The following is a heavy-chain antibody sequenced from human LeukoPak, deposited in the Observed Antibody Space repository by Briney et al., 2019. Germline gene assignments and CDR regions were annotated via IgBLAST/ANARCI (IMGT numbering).Heavy chain of an antibody. V-gene: IGHV3-74*01. D-gene: IGHD6-19*01. CDR2: IGPDENTI. CDR3: ARGPSGSGWYFGDP. CDR1: GFTFSSYA. Sequence: GGSLRLSCAASGFTFSSYAMSWVRQAPGKGLVWVSRIGPDENTINYADSVKGRFTISRDNAKNTLYLQMNSLTAEDTAVYYCARGPSGSGWYFGDPWGQGTLVTVSS. J-gene: IGHJ5*02.